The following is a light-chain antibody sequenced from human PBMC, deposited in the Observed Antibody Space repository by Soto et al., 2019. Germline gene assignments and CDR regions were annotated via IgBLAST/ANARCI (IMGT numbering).Light chain of an antibody. Sequence: DIQMTQSPSTLSASVGDRVTITCRASQSINNWLAWYQQRPGTAPKLLIYKASTLQTGVPSRFSGSASGTEFTLTVSSLQPDDFATYYCQQYNSYPHTFGQGTKLEIK. CDR1: QSINNW. V-gene: IGKV1-5*03. CDR3: QQYNSYPHT. CDR2: KAS. J-gene: IGKJ2*01.